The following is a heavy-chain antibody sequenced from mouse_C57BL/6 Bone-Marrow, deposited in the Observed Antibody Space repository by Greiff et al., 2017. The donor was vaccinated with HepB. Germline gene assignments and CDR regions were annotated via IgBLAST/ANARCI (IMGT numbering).Heavy chain of an antibody. CDR1: GYTFTDYY. CDR2: IGPGSGST. D-gene: IGHD2-4*01. J-gene: IGHJ3*01. Sequence: QVQLQQSGAELVKPGASVKISCKASGYTFTDYYINWVKQRPGQGLEWIGKIGPGSGSTYYNEKFKGKATLNADKSSSTAYMQLSSLTSEDSAVYFCTYDYDPWFAYWGQGTLVTVSA. CDR3: TYDYDPWFAY. V-gene: IGHV1-77*01.